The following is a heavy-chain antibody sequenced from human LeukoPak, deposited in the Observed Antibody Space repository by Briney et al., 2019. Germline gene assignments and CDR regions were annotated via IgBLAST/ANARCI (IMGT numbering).Heavy chain of an antibody. CDR1: GGDISSGGFN. CDR2: IYYSGAT. D-gene: IGHD1-26*01. Sequence: SETLSLTCTVSGGDISSGGFNWDWIRQPPWKGLEWIEGTIYYSGATYYNPSLKSPVTISSDSSKNQFSLKLSSVTAADTAVYYCARRRVGSDWVDPWGQGTLVTVSS. V-gene: IGHV4-39*01. CDR3: ARRRVGSDWVDP. J-gene: IGHJ5*02.